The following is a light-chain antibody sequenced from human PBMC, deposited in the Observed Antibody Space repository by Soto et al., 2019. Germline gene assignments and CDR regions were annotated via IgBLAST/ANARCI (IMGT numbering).Light chain of an antibody. CDR1: QSVSSNY. V-gene: IGKV3-20*01. CDR2: GAS. Sequence: EIVLTQSPGSLSLSPGETATLSCRASQSVSSNYIAWYEQKPGQAPRLLIYGASSRATGVPDRFSGNGSGTDFTLTISRVEPEDFAVYYCQQYGTAQITFGQGTLLEIK. J-gene: IGKJ5*01. CDR3: QQYGTAQIT.